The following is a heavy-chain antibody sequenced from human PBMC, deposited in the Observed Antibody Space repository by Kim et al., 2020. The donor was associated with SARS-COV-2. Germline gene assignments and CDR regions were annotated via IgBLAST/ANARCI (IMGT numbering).Heavy chain of an antibody. D-gene: IGHD3-3*01. Sequence: GGSLRLSCAASGFTFSSYWMHWVRQAPGKGLVWVSRINSDGSSTSYADSVKGRFTISRDNAKDTLYLQMNSLRAGDTAVYYCAREGVPAYYAFWSGYPGNWFGRWGQGTLVTVSS. CDR3: AREGVPAYYAFWSGYPGNWFGR. CDR1: GFTFSSYW. J-gene: IGHJ5*02. CDR2: INSDGSST. V-gene: IGHV3-74*01.